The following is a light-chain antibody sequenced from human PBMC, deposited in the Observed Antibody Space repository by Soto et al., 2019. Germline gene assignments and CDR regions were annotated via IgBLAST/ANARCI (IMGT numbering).Light chain of an antibody. Sequence: EIVMTQSPATLPVSPGEGATLSCRASQSVSSNLAWYQQKPGQAPRLLIYGASTRATGIPARFSGSGSGTEFTVTISSLQSEDFTIYYCQYYNNWLATFGGGTKVDIK. V-gene: IGKV3-15*01. J-gene: IGKJ4*01. CDR1: QSVSSN. CDR2: GAS. CDR3: QYYNNWLAT.